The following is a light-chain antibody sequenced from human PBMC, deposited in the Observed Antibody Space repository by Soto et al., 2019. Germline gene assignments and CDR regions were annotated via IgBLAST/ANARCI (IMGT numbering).Light chain of an antibody. CDR2: GAS. V-gene: IGKV3-20*01. J-gene: IGKJ5*01. CDR3: QQYATSPRT. CDR1: QSVSNNY. Sequence: EIVLTHFPGTLSLSPGERATLSCRASQSVSNNYLAWYQQKPGQAPRLVIFGASNRATGIPDRFSASGSGTEFTLTISRLEPEDVAVYYCQQYATSPRTFGHGTRLEIK.